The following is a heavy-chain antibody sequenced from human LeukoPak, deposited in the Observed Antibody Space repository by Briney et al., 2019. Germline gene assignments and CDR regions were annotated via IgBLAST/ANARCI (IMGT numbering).Heavy chain of an antibody. CDR2: INPSGGST. D-gene: IGHD2-8*01. V-gene: IGHV1-46*01. J-gene: IGHJ5*02. CDR3: ATLGYCTNGVCYISGFDP. CDR1: GYTFTSYG. Sequence: ASVKVSCKASGYTFTSYGISWVRQAPGQGLEWMGIINPSGGSTSYAQKFQGRVTITADESTSTAYMELSSLRSEDTAVYYCATLGYCTNGVCYISGFDPWGQGTLVTVSS.